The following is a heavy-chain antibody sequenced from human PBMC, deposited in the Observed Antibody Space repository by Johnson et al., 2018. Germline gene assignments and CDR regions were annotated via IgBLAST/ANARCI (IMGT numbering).Heavy chain of an antibody. V-gene: IGHV4-59*08. CDR2: IYYSGST. CDR3: ASEKTYYYDSSGYDALDI. D-gene: IGHD3-22*01. Sequence: QVQLQESGPGLVKPSETLSLTCTVPGGSISSYYWSWIRQPPGKGLEWIGYIYYSGSTNYNPSLKSRVTISVDTSKNQFSLKLSSVTAADPAVYYCASEKTYYYDSSGYDALDIWGQGKMVTGSS. J-gene: IGHJ3*02. CDR1: GGSISSYY.